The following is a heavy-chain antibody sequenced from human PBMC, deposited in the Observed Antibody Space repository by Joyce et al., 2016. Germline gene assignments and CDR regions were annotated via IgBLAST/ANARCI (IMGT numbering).Heavy chain of an antibody. CDR2: INHSGST. CDR1: GGSFSGYS. CDR3: ASLYAFWSGYYGFDP. J-gene: IGHJ5*02. Sequence: QVQLQQWGAGLLKPSETLSLTCAVYGGSFSGYSWSWFRQPPGKGLEWIGEINHSGSTNYNPSLKSRVTLSVDTSKNQFSLKLSSVTAADTAVYYCASLYAFWSGYYGFDPWGQGTLVTVSS. V-gene: IGHV4-34*01. D-gene: IGHD3-3*01.